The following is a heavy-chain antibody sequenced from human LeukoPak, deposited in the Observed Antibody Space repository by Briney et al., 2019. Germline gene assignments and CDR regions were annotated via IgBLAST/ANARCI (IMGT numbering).Heavy chain of an antibody. D-gene: IGHD3-3*01. CDR3: AKDGLQFSEWLPPLGY. CDR1: GFTLSSYA. J-gene: IGHJ4*02. CDR2: ISGNAGST. Sequence: GGSLRLSCAASGFTLSSYAMSWVRQAPGKGLEWVSLISGNAGSTYYADSVEGRFTISRDTTKNTLYLQMNSLRAEDTAVYYCAKDGLQFSEWLPPLGYWGQGTLVTVSS. V-gene: IGHV3-23*01.